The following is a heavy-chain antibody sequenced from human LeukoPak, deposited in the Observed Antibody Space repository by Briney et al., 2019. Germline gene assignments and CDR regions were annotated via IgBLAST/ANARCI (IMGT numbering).Heavy chain of an antibody. CDR3: AREDDSSGTPFFDY. V-gene: IGHV4-39*07. CDR1: GGSISSSSSY. J-gene: IGHJ4*02. CDR2: INHSGST. Sequence: SETLSLTCTVSGGSISSSSSYWGWIRQPPGKGLEWIGEINHSGSTNYNPSLKSRVTISVDTSKNQFSLKLSSVTAADTAVYYCAREDDSSGTPFFDYWGQGTLVTVSS. D-gene: IGHD3-22*01.